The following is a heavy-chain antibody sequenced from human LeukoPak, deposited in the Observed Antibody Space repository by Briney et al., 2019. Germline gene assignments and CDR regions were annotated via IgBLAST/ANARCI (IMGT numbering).Heavy chain of an antibody. J-gene: IGHJ6*03. D-gene: IGHD6-13*01. CDR2: INHSGST. CDR1: GGSFSGYY. CDR3: ARDSSSWSTYYYMDV. V-gene: IGHV4-34*01. Sequence: SETLSLTCAVYGGSFSGYYWSWIRQPPGKGLEWIGEINHSGSTNYNPSLKSRVTISVDTSKNQFSLKLSSVTAADTAVYYCARDSSSWSTYYYMDVWGKGPRSPSP.